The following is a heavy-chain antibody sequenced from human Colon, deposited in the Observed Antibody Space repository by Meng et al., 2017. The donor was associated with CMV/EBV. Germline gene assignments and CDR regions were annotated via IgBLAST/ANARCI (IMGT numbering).Heavy chain of an antibody. D-gene: IGHD5-24*01. J-gene: IGHJ2*01. CDR1: VASISGRSYY. CDR2: IYYPGIY. Sequence: PVLVKPSQTLSRTCTVPVASISGRSYYWAWIRQPPVKGLDWIASIYYPGIYYHNPSLKSHVTISIDTSNNQFSLRLTSVTAADTAVYYFARMALHWYFDLWGRGTLFTVSS. V-gene: IGHV4-39*07. CDR3: ARMALHWYFDL.